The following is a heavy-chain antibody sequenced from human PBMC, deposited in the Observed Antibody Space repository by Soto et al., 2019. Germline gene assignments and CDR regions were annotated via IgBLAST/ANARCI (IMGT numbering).Heavy chain of an antibody. J-gene: IGHJ4*02. V-gene: IGHV4-34*01. Sequence: PSETLSLTCAVYGGSVSGSFWSWIRQPPGKGLGWIGEINHSGTTSYSPSLESRVTTSIDTSKNQFSLRMSSVTAADTAIYYCARRYCSDSYCSYFDYWGRGTLVTVSS. CDR3: ARRYCSDSYCSYFDY. CDR1: GGSVSGSF. CDR2: INHSGTT. D-gene: IGHD2-15*01.